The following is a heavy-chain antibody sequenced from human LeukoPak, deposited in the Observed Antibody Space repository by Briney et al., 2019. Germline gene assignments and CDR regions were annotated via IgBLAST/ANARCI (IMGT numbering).Heavy chain of an antibody. Sequence: GGSLRHSCAASGFTFSRYWMTWVRQAPGKGLEWVANIKQDGSEKDYVDSVKGRFTISRDNAESSLYLQMNSLRAEDTAVYYCAKLGDDYWGQGTLGTVSS. CDR2: IKQDGSEK. D-gene: IGHD3-10*01. CDR1: GFTFSRYW. J-gene: IGHJ4*02. CDR3: AKLGDDY. V-gene: IGHV3-7*01.